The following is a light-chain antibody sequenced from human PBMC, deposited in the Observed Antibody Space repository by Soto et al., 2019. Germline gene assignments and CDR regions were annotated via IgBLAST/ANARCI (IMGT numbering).Light chain of an antibody. CDR1: DNINTF. CDR2: AAF. Sequence: DIQMTQSPSSLSASIGDRVTITCRASDNINTFLNWYQQKPGEAPKLLIYAAFSLNSGVPSRFSGSGAGTDFTLTIRSLQPEDFATYYCQQTFRPPRTFGGGTKVVIK. CDR3: QQTFRPPRT. V-gene: IGKV1-39*01. J-gene: IGKJ4*01.